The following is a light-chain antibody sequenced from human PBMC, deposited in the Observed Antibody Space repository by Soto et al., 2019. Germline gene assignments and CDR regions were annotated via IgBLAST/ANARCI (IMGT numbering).Light chain of an antibody. CDR1: SSDVGNYNH. V-gene: IGLV2-23*01. CDR3: CSYAGSQTWV. J-gene: IGLJ3*02. CDR2: EAT. Sequence: QSVLTQPASVSGSPGQSVTISCTGTSSDVGNYNHVSWYQQHPGKAPKLMIYEATQRPSGVSNRFSASKSGNTASLTISGLQAEDESDYYCCSYAGSQTWVFGGGTELAVL.